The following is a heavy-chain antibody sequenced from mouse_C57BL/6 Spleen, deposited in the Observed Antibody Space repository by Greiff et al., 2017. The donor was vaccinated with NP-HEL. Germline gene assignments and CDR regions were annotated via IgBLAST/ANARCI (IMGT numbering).Heavy chain of an antibody. CDR2: INPNNGGT. CDR1: GYTFTDYY. CDR3: ASSVSPYYFDY. V-gene: IGHV1-26*01. J-gene: IGHJ2*01. Sequence: EVQLQQSGPELVKPGASVKISCKASGYTFTDYYMNWVKQSHGKSLEWIGDINPNNGGTSYNQKFKGKATLTVDKSSSTAYMELRSLTSEDSAVYYCASSVSPYYFDYWGQGTTLTVSS. D-gene: IGHD6-1*01.